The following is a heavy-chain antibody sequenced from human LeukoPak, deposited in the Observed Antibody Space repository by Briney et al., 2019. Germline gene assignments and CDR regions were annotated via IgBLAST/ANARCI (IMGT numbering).Heavy chain of an antibody. D-gene: IGHD2-21*01. CDR3: ARHGDYSSGNYFDY. CDR2: IHSSGGP. Sequence: PSETLSLTCTVPGDSISSSGYYSGWFRQPPGKGLEWIGSIHSSGGPYYNRSVMRRVAISVATSKTQFSLSLSSVTAADTAVYYCARHGDYSSGNYFDYCGQGTLVTVSS. J-gene: IGHJ4*02. V-gene: IGHV4-39*01. CDR1: GDSISSSGYY.